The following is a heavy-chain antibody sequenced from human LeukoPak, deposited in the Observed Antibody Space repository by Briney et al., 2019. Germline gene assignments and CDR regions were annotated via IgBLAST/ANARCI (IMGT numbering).Heavy chain of an antibody. D-gene: IGHD6-19*01. J-gene: IGHJ4*02. CDR2: ISSSSSYI. Sequence: GGSLRLSCAASGFTFSSYSMNWVRQAPGKGLEWVSSISSSSSYIYYADSVKGRLTISRDNAKNSLYLQMNSLRAEDTAVYYCARRPSRVAVAPRPFDYWGQGTLVTVSS. CDR3: ARRPSRVAVAPRPFDY. V-gene: IGHV3-21*01. CDR1: GFTFSSYS.